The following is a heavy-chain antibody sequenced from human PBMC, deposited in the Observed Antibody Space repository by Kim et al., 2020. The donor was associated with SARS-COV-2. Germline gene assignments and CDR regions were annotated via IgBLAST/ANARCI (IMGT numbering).Heavy chain of an antibody. CDR3: ARDGSYSSGWAAWYFDL. CDR2: ISYDGSNK. J-gene: IGHJ2*01. V-gene: IGHV3-30*04. Sequence: GGSLRLSCAASGFTFSSYAMHWVRQAPGKGLEWVAVISYDGSNKYYADSVKGRFTISRDNSKNTLYLQMNSLRAEDTAVYYCARDGSYSSGWAAWYFDLWGRGTLVTVSS. D-gene: IGHD6-19*01. CDR1: GFTFSSYA.